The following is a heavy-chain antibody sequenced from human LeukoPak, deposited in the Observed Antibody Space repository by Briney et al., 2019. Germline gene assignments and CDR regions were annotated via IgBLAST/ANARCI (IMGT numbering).Heavy chain of an antibody. J-gene: IGHJ5*02. Sequence: SETLSLTCTVSGGSISSYYWSWIRQPPGKGLEWIGYIYYSGSTNYSPSLKGRVTISVDTSKNQLSLKLSSVTAADTAVYYCARARVDTATISTDHWFDPWGQGTLVTVSS. D-gene: IGHD5-18*01. V-gene: IGHV4-59*01. CDR3: ARARVDTATISTDHWFDP. CDR2: IYYSGST. CDR1: GGSISSYY.